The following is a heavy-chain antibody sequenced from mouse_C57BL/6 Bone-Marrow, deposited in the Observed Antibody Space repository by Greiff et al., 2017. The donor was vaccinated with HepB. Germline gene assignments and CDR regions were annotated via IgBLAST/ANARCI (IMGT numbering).Heavy chain of an antibody. Sequence: EVLLVESEGGLVQPGSSMKLSCTASGFTFSDYYMAWVRQVPEKGLEWVANINYDGSSTYYLDSLKSRFIISRDNAKNILYLQMSSLKSEDTATYYCARANGSRPTWYFDVWGTGTTVTVSS. D-gene: IGHD1-1*01. J-gene: IGHJ1*03. V-gene: IGHV5-16*01. CDR1: GFTFSDYY. CDR3: ARANGSRPTWYFDV. CDR2: INYDGSST.